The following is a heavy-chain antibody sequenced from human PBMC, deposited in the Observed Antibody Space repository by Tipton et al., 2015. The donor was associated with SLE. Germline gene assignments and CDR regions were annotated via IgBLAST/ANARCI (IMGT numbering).Heavy chain of an antibody. D-gene: IGHD5-24*01. V-gene: IGHV4-59*01. Sequence: TLSLTCTVSGGSISSYYWSWIRQPPGKGLEWIGYIYYSGSTNYNPSLKSRVTISVDTSKNQFSLKLSSVTAADTAVYYCARGPGRDGYRFTFDYWGQGTLVTVSS. J-gene: IGHJ4*02. CDR2: IYYSGST. CDR3: ARGPGRDGYRFTFDY. CDR1: GGSISSYY.